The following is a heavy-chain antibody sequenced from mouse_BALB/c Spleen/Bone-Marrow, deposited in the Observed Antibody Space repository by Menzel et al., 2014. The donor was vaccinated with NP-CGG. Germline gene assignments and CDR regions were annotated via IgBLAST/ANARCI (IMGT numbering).Heavy chain of an antibody. J-gene: IGHJ3*01. CDR1: GYSITSGYY. D-gene: IGHD2-10*02. CDR3: ARVYGNYFFAY. Sequence: VQLQQSGPGLVKPSQSLSLTCSVTGYSITSGYYRNWIRQFPGNKLGWMGYISYDGSNNYNPSLKNRISITRDTSKNQFFLKLNSVTTEDTATYYCARVYGNYFFAYWGQGTLVTVSA. CDR2: ISYDGSN. V-gene: IGHV3-6*02.